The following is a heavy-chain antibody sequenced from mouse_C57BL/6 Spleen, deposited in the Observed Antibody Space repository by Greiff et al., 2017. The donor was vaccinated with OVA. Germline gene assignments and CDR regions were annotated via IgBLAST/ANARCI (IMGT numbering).Heavy chain of an antibody. CDR1: GFSLSTFGMG. V-gene: IGHV8-8*01. D-gene: IGHD2-3*01. CDR3: ARIGYDGYDGYWYFDV. Sequence: QVTLKVCGPGILQPSQTLSLTCSFSGFSLSTFGMGVGWIRQPSGKGLEWLAHIWWDDDKYYNPALKSRLTISKDTSKNQVFLKIANVDTADTATYYCARIGYDGYDGYWYFDVWGTGTTVTVSS. J-gene: IGHJ1*03. CDR2: IWWDDDK.